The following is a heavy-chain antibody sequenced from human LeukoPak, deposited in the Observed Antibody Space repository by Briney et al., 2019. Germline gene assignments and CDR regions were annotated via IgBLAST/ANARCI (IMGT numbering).Heavy chain of an antibody. V-gene: IGHV3-30*04. CDR2: ISYDGSNK. Sequence: GGSLRLSCAASGFTFSSYATHWVRQAPGKGLEWVAVISYDGSNKYYADSVKGRFTISRDNSKNTLYLQMNRLRADDTAVYYCARERDSSGWYEGFDYWGQGTLVTVSS. J-gene: IGHJ4*02. CDR3: ARERDSSGWYEGFDY. D-gene: IGHD6-19*01. CDR1: GFTFSSYA.